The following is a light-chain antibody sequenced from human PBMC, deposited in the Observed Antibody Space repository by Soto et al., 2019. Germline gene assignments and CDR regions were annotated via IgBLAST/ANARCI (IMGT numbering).Light chain of an antibody. J-gene: IGKJ2*01. Sequence: DIQMTQSPSSLSASVGDRVTITCRASQTISSYLNWYQQKPGNAPKLLIYAASSLQSGVPSRFSGSGSGADFTLTISSLHREDFATYYCQQRYRTPNTFGQGTKLEIK. CDR2: AAS. CDR1: QTISSY. CDR3: QQRYRTPNT. V-gene: IGKV1-39*01.